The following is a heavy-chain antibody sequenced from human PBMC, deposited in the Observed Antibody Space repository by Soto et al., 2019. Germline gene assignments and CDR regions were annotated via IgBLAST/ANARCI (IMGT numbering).Heavy chain of an antibody. CDR1: GGSISSSSYY. D-gene: IGHD2-2*01. Sequence: SETLSLTCTVSGGSISSSSYYWGWIRQPPGKGLEWIGSIYYSGSTYYNPSLKSRVTISVDTSKNQFSLKLSSVTAADTAVYYCARGPLQPRGAFDYWGQGTLVTVSS. V-gene: IGHV4-39*01. CDR2: IYYSGST. CDR3: ARGPLQPRGAFDY. J-gene: IGHJ4*02.